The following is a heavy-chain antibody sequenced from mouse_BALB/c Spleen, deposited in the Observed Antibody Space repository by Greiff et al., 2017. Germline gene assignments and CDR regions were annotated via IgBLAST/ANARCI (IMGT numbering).Heavy chain of an antibody. Sequence: VQLQQSGAELVRPGVSVKISCKGSGYTFTDYAMHWVKQSHAKSLEWIGVISTYYGDASYNQKFKGKATMTVDKSSSTAYMELARLTSEDSAIYYCARTGPWDPHNYAMDYWGQGTSVTVSS. V-gene: IGHV1S137*01. CDR1: GYTFTDYA. CDR2: ISTYYGDA. CDR3: ARTGPWDPHNYAMDY. D-gene: IGHD4-1*01. J-gene: IGHJ4*01.